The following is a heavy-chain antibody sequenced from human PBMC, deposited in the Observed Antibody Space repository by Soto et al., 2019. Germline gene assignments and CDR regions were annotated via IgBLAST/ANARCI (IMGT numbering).Heavy chain of an antibody. Sequence: QGQLVQSGGEVKKPGASVKVSCKTSGYTFSRYGISWVRQAPGQGLEWMGWISGYNGDTTYARKFQGRVTMTIDTSTTTAYMELRSLPSDDTAVYYCAKNGQPPYYYYGLDVWGQGTTVTVSS. D-gene: IGHD2-8*01. CDR2: ISGYNGDT. J-gene: IGHJ6*02. CDR1: GYTFSRYG. CDR3: AKNGQPPYYYYGLDV. V-gene: IGHV1-18*01.